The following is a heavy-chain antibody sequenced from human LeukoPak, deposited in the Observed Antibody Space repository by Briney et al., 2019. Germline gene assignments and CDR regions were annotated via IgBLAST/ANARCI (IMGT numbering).Heavy chain of an antibody. CDR1: GFTVSSNY. CDR2: IYSGGST. V-gene: IGHV3-53*01. D-gene: IGHD3-10*01. J-gene: IGHJ4*02. Sequence: GSLRLSCAASGFTVSSNYMSWVRQAPGKGLEWVSVIYSGGSTYYADSVKGRFTISRDNSKNTLYLQMNSLRAEDTAVYYCAKESMVRGVITNFDYWGQGTLVTVSS. CDR3: AKESMVRGVITNFDY.